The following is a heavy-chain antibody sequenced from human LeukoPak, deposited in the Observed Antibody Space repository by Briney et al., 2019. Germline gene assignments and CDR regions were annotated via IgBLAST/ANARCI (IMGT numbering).Heavy chain of an antibody. J-gene: IGHJ4*02. CDR2: ISYDGSNK. D-gene: IGHD2-2*01. CDR3: AKTSSTSRIFDY. CDR1: GFTFSSYA. V-gene: IGHV3-30-3*02. Sequence: PGGSLRLSCAASGFTFSSYAMHWVRQAPGKGLEWVAVISYDGSNKYYADSVKGRFTISRDNSKNTLYLQMNSLRAEDTAVYYCAKTSSTSRIFDYWGQGTLVTVSS.